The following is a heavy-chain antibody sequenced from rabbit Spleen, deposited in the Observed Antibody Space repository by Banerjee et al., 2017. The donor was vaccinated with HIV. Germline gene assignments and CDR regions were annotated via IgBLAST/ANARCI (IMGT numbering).Heavy chain of an antibody. CDR2: INASTGKP. CDR1: GFSFSDRDV. J-gene: IGHJ4*01. Sequence: QSLVESGGGLVQPEGSLTLTCKASGFSFSDRDVMCWVRQAPGKGLEWIACINASTGKPVYATWASGRFTISRTSSTTVTLRMTSLTAADRATYFCARDLVGVIGWNFYLWGQGTLVTVS. CDR3: ARDLVGVIGWNFYL. D-gene: IGHD2-1*01. V-gene: IGHV1S40*01.